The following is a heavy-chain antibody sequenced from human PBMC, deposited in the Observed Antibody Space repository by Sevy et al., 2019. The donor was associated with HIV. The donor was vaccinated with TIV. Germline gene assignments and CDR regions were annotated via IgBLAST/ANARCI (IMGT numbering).Heavy chain of an antibody. CDR1: GFTLSNYA. J-gene: IGHJ4*02. V-gene: IGHV3-23*01. CDR2: ISGTGLST. Sequence: GGPLRLSCAASGFTLSNYAMNWVRQAPGKGLEWVSTISGTGLSTYYADSVKGRFTISRDNSKNTLYLQMNSLRAEDTAVYYCANLVVAATGDFDYWGQGTLVTVSS. CDR3: ANLVVAATGDFDY. D-gene: IGHD2-15*01.